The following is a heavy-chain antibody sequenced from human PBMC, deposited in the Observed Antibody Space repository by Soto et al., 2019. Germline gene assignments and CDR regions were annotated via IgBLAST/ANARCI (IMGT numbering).Heavy chain of an antibody. CDR2: IYWDDDK. CDR1: GFSLTTSGVG. CDR3: AQRRGYAYNYLDY. Sequence: QITLKESGPTLVKPTQTLTLTCTFSGFSLTTSGVGVGWIRQPPGKALEWLALIYWDDDKSYSPSLESRITITQDTAKNQLVRTMTNMDPMDTATYYCAQRRGYAYNYLDYWGQGTLVTVSS. D-gene: IGHD2-15*01. V-gene: IGHV2-5*02. J-gene: IGHJ4*02.